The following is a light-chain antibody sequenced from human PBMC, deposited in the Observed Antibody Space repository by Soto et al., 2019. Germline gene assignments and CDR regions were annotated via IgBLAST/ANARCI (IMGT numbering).Light chain of an antibody. CDR3: QQYNNWPRAT. Sequence: EIVMTQSPATLSVSPGERATLSCRASQSISSDVAWYQQKPGQAPRLLIYGASTTATGIPARFSGSGSGTEFTLTISSLQSEDFGVYYCQQYNNWPRATFGGGTKVDIK. CDR1: QSISSD. V-gene: IGKV3-15*01. J-gene: IGKJ4*01. CDR2: GAS.